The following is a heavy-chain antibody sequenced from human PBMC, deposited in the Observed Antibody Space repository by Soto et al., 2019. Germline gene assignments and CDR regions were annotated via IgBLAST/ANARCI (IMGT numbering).Heavy chain of an antibody. CDR1: GFTFSSYV. CDR2: IWYDGSNK. D-gene: IGHD6-13*01. J-gene: IGHJ6*02. Sequence: SLRLSCAPPGFTFSSYVIFWVREGPGKGLYWVAVIWYDGSNKYYADSVKGRFTISRDNSKNTLSLQMNSLTDEDTAVYYCARAPWEQQLVRASYYGMDVWGQGTTVTVSS. V-gene: IGHV3-33*07. CDR3: ARAPWEQQLVRASYYGMDV.